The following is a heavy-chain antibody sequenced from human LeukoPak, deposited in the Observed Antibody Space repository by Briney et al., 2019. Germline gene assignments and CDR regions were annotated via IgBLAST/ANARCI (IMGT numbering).Heavy chain of an antibody. CDR3: AREGGYSSSLDAFDI. CDR1: GFTFSSYS. D-gene: IGHD6-6*01. V-gene: IGHV3-21*01. Sequence: GGSLRLSCAASGFTFSSYSMNWVRQAPGKGLEWVSSISSSSSYIYYADSVKGRFTISRDNAKNSLYLQMNSLRAEVTAVYYCAREGGYSSSLDAFDIWGQGTMVTVSS. CDR2: ISSSSSYI. J-gene: IGHJ3*02.